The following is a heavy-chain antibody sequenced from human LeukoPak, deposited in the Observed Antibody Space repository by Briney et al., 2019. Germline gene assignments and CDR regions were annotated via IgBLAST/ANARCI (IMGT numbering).Heavy chain of an antibody. CDR1: GGSFSGYY. D-gene: IGHD4-17*01. CDR3: ARIVNGYGDHYDEYFQH. CDR2: INHSGST. J-gene: IGHJ1*01. Sequence: SETLSLTCAVYGGSFSGYYWSWIRQPPGKGLEWIGEINHSGSTNYNPSLKSRVTISVDTSKNQFSLKLSSVTAADTAVYYCARIVNGYGDHYDEYFQHWGQGTLVTVSS. V-gene: IGHV4-34*01.